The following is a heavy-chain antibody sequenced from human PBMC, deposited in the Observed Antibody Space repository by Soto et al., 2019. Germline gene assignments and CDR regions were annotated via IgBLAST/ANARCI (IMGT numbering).Heavy chain of an antibody. Sequence: SVKVSCKASGFTFTSSAMQWVRQARGQRLDWIGWIVVGSGNTNYAQKFQERVTITRDMSTSTAYMELSSLRSEDTAVYYCAASSSRRWLRADWYYRMAVWGQGTTVTVSS. D-gene: IGHD5-12*01. CDR3: AASSSRRWLRADWYYRMAV. CDR2: IVVGSGNT. J-gene: IGHJ6*02. CDR1: GFTFTSSA. V-gene: IGHV1-58*02.